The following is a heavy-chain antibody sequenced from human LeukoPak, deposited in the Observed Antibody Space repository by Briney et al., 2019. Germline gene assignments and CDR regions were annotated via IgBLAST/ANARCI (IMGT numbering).Heavy chain of an antibody. CDR1: GGSISSSSYY. Sequence: SETLSLTCTVSGGSISSSSYYWGWIRQPPGKGLEWIGSIYYTGSTYYNPSLKSRVTISVDTSKNQFSLKLSSVTAADTAVYYCARLHYGGNYGCYYYYMDVWGKGTTVTISS. CDR3: ARLHYGGNYGCYYYYMDV. J-gene: IGHJ6*03. V-gene: IGHV4-39*01. CDR2: IYYTGST. D-gene: IGHD4-23*01.